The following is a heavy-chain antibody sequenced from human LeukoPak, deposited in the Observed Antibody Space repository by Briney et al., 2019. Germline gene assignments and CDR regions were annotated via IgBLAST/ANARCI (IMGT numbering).Heavy chain of an antibody. CDR3: AKYDYVWGSYRSYLDY. D-gene: IGHD3-16*02. CDR2: ISGSGGST. CDR1: GFTFSSYA. Sequence: GGSLRLSCAASGFTFSSYAMSWVRQAPGKGLEWVSAISGSGGSTYYADSVKGRFTISRDNSKNTLYLQMNSLRAEDTAVYYCAKYDYVWGSYRSYLDYWGQGTLVTASS. V-gene: IGHV3-23*01. J-gene: IGHJ4*02.